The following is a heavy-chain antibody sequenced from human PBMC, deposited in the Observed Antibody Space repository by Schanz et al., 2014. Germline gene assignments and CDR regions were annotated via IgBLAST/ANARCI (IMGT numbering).Heavy chain of an antibody. J-gene: IGHJ4*02. CDR3: ARDGEAAAGCDY. CDR1: NYIFTKYY. CDR2: INPSGGST. D-gene: IGHD6-13*01. V-gene: IGHV1-46*03. Sequence: QVQLVQSGAEVKKPGASVKLSCKASNYIFTKYYIHCVRQAPGQGLEWMGIINPSGGSTSYAQKFQGRVTMTRDTSTSTVCMELSSLRSEDTAVYYCARDGEAAAGCDYWGQGTLVTVSS.